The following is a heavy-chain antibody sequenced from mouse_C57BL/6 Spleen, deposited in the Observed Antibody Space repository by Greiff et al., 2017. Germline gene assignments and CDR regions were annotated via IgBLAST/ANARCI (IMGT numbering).Heavy chain of an antibody. CDR2: INPNNGGT. CDR3: ARRGSYDYFDY. D-gene: IGHD1-1*02. J-gene: IGHJ2*01. CDR1: GYTFTDYY. Sequence: EVQLQQSGPELVKPGASVKISCKASGYTFTDYYMNWVKQSHGKSLEWIGDINPNNGGTSYNQKFKGKATLTVDKSSSTAYMELRSLTSEDSAVYYCARRGSYDYFDYWGQGTTLTVSS. V-gene: IGHV1-26*01.